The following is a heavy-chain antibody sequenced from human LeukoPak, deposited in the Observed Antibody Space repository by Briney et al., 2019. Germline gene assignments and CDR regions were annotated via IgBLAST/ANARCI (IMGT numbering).Heavy chain of an antibody. Sequence: PGGSLRLSCAASRFTLSSYAMHWVRQAPGKGLEYVSAISSNGGSTYYANSVKGRFTISRDNSKNTLYLQMGSLRAEDMAVYYCARGVLARGSSGWYFDYWGQGTLVTVSS. CDR2: ISSNGGST. CDR3: ARGVLARGSSGWYFDY. CDR1: RFTLSSYA. D-gene: IGHD6-19*01. J-gene: IGHJ4*02. V-gene: IGHV3-64*01.